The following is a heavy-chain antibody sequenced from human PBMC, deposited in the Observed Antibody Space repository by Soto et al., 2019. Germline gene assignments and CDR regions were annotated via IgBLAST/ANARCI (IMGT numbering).Heavy chain of an antibody. J-gene: IGHJ4*02. CDR3: AKGGHMSFFDY. CDR2: VSGNGGET. V-gene: IGHV3-23*01. Sequence: EVQLLESGGGLVQPGGSLRLSCAASGIKFRNYAMTWVRQAPGKGPEWVSTVSGNGGETFYADSVKGRFTISRDNSKDTFYLIMKSLRVEDTAVYYCAKGGHMSFFDYWGQGTPVAVSS. CDR1: GIKFRNYA.